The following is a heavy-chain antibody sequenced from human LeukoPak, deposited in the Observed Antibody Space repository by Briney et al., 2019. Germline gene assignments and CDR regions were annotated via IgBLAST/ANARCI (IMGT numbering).Heavy chain of an antibody. CDR1: GGSISSDIYY. CDR2: IYNSGNT. V-gene: IGHV4-61*02. J-gene: IGHJ4*02. CDR3: ARDRQQLEDDY. D-gene: IGHD6-13*01. Sequence: PSQTLSLTCTVSGGSISSDIYYWSWIRQPAGKGLEWIGRIYNSGNTNYNPSLRSRVTISVDTSKNQFSLKLSSVTAADTAVYYCARDRQQLEDDYWGQGILVTVSS.